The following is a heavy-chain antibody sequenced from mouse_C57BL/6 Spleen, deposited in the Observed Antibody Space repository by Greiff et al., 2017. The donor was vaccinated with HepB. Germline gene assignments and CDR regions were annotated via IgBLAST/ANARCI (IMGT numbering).Heavy chain of an antibody. CDR3: AREDYDYDGGPWFAY. J-gene: IGHJ3*01. CDR1: GYSITSGYD. Sequence: EVQLQQSGPGMVKPSQSLSLTCTVTGYSITSGYDWHWIRHFPGNKLEWMGYISYSGSTNYNPSLKSRISITHDTSKNHFFLKLNSVTTEDTATYYCAREDYDYDGGPWFAYWGQGTLVTVSA. CDR2: ISYSGST. D-gene: IGHD2-4*01. V-gene: IGHV3-1*01.